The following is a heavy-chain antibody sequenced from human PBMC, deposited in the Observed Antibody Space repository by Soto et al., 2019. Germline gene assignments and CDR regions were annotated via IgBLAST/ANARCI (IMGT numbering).Heavy chain of an antibody. CDR1: GYTFTSYG. V-gene: IGHV1-18*01. D-gene: IGHD3-3*01. CDR3: ARLDLGFWSGYRPLEY. Sequence: QVQLVQSGAEVKKPGASVKVSCKASGYTFTSYGISWVRQAPGQGLEWMGWISAHNGNTNYAQKLQGRVTMTTDTSTSTAYMELRSLRSDDTAVYYCARLDLGFWSGYRPLEYWGQGTLVTVSS. CDR2: ISAHNGNT. J-gene: IGHJ4*02.